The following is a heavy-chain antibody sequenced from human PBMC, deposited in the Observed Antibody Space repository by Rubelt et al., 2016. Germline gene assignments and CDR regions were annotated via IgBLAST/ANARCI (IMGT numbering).Heavy chain of an antibody. CDR3: AGGYYDSRGYYGALGY. Sequence: QVQLQESGPGLVKPSETLSLTCTVSGDSISSGYYWGWIRQPPGKGPEWIGPIYNRGSTYYNPSFKSRVTMSVTTSKNQFSRRRGSVTAADTAVDSCAGGYYDSRGYYGALGYWGQGTLVTVSS. V-gene: IGHV4-38-2*02. J-gene: IGHJ4*02. CDR2: IYNRGST. D-gene: IGHD3-22*01. CDR1: GDSISSGYY.